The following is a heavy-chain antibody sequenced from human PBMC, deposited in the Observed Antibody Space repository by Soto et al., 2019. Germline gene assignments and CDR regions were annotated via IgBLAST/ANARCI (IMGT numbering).Heavy chain of an antibody. CDR1: GGSFSGYY. J-gene: IGHJ4*02. Sequence: SETLSLTCAVYGGSFSGYYWSWIRQPPGKGLEWIGEINHSGVTNYKPSLKRRVTISMDTSKNQFSLKLTSVTAADTAVYYCATLRGLGEVSPYFDSWGQGLMVTVSS. CDR3: ATLRGLGEVSPYFDS. V-gene: IGHV4-34*01. CDR2: INHSGVT. D-gene: IGHD3-10*01.